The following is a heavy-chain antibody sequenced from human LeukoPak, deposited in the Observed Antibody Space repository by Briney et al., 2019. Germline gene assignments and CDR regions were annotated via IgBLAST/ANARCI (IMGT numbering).Heavy chain of an antibody. CDR2: ISGSGGNV. D-gene: IGHD3-10*01. J-gene: IGHJ5*02. CDR3: ARDIRNYYDSGAYGWFDP. CDR1: GFTFNDYY. Sequence: GGSLRLSCAASGFTFNDYYMSWIRQAPGKGVEWVSSISGSGGNVYYAGSVRGRFTISRDNSKNTVYLQMNSLRAEDTATYYCARDIRNYYDSGAYGWFDPWGQGTLVPVSS. V-gene: IGHV3-23*01.